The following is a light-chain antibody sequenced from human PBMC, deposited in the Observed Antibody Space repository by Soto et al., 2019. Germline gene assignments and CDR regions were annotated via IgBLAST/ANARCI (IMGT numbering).Light chain of an antibody. CDR1: NIGSKS. Sequence: SYELTQPPSVSVAPGQTARIPCGGNNIGSKSVHWYQQKPGQAPVLVVYDDSDRPSGIPERFSGSNSGNTATLTISGVEAGDEADYYCQVWDSSSDHGVFGTGTKLTVL. V-gene: IGLV3-21*02. CDR3: QVWDSSSDHGV. J-gene: IGLJ1*01. CDR2: DDS.